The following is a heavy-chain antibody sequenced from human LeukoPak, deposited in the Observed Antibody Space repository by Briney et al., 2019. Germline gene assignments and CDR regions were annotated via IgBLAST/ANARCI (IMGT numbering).Heavy chain of an antibody. V-gene: IGHV3-23*01. Sequence: GGSLRLSCAATGFTFSNYAMSWVRQAPGKGLEWVSGISGSGGSTYYAYSVKGGLTISRHSSKNKLYLQIDSQTAEGTAVYYCAKVGIRISLIVVVFTTADDWYFDLWGRGTLVTVSS. CDR2: ISGSGGST. CDR1: GFTFSNYA. D-gene: IGHD3-22*01. CDR3: AKVGIRISLIVVVFTTADDWYFDL. J-gene: IGHJ2*01.